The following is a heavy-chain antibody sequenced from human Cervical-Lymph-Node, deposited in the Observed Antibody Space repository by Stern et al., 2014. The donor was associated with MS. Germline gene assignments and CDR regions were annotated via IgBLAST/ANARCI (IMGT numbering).Heavy chain of an antibody. J-gene: IGHJ4*02. CDR2: VWQDGSNK. D-gene: IGHD2-15*01. V-gene: IGHV3-33*01. Sequence: QVQLVESGGGVVQPGRSLRLSCAASGFIFRNSGMHWVRQAPGKGLEWVAVVWQDGSNKYYADSVKGRFTISRDNSNNMVDLQMNSLRVEDMGIYYCTRDPRGYCSGGSCYQGFFDSWGRGTLVTVSP. CDR3: TRDPRGYCSGGSCYQGFFDS. CDR1: GFIFRNSG.